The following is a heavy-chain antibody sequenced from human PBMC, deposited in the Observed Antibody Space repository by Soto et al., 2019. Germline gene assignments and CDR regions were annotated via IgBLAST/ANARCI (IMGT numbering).Heavy chain of an antibody. D-gene: IGHD6-19*01. J-gene: IGHJ4*02. CDR3: ARVRWTVAGPGHFDY. V-gene: IGHV4-59*01. Sequence: SETLSLTCTVSGGSISSYYWSWIRQPRGKGLEWIGYIYYSGSTNYNPSLKSRVTISVDTSKNQFSLKLSSVTAADTAVYYCARVRWTVAGPGHFDYWGQGTLVTVSS. CDR2: IYYSGST. CDR1: GGSISSYY.